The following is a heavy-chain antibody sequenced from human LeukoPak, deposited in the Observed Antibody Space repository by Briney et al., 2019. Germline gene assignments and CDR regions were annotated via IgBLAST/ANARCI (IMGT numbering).Heavy chain of an antibody. CDR3: ARHRGSSLFVDY. CDR1: GFTVSSNY. Sequence: GGSLRLSCAASGFTVSSNYMSWVRQAPGKGVEWVSILYSGGATYYADSVKGRFTISRDNSKNTLYLQMSSLRAEDTAVYFCARHRGSSLFVDYWGQGTLVTVSS. V-gene: IGHV3-53*01. J-gene: IGHJ4*02. CDR2: LYSGGAT. D-gene: IGHD1-26*01.